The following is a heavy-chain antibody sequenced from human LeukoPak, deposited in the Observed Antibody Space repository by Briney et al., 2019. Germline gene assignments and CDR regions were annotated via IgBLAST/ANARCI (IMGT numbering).Heavy chain of an antibody. CDR2: ISGSGGST. CDR3: AKAGVYYYDSSGYSWAFDI. J-gene: IGHJ3*02. V-gene: IGHV3-23*01. D-gene: IGHD3-22*01. Sequence: GGSLRLSCAASGFTFSSYAMSWVRQAPGKGLEWVSAISGSGGSTYYADSVKGRFTIDRDNSKNTLYLQMNSLRAEDTAVYYCAKAGVYYYDSSGYSWAFDIWGQGTMVTVSS. CDR1: GFTFSSYA.